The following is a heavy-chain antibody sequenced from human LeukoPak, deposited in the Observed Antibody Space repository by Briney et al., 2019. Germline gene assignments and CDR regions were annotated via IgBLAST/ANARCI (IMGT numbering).Heavy chain of an antibody. J-gene: IGHJ4*02. Sequence: ASVKVSCKASGYTFTSCGISWVRQAPGQGLEWMGWISTYNGNTNYAQKLRGRVTMTTDTSTSTAYMELRSLRSDNTAVYYCARDQAYCSFIPCPFDYWGQEPLVTVSS. V-gene: IGHV1-18*01. CDR1: GYTFTSCG. D-gene: IGHD2-15*01. CDR2: ISTYNGNT. CDR3: ARDQAYCSFIPCPFDY.